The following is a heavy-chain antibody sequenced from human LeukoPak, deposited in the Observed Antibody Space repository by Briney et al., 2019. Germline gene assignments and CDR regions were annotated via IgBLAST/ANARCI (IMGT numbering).Heavy chain of an antibody. CDR2: IYYSGST. CDR1: GFSISSYY. D-gene: IGHD2-2*01. Sequence: SETLLLTCTVSGFSISSYYWSWIRQPPGKGLEWVGHIYYSGSTNYNASLKGRVTISVDTSKNQFSLKLSSVTAADTAVYYCARHLHYCSSTSCYLGYFDYWGQGTLVTVSS. V-gene: IGHV4-59*01. CDR3: ARHLHYCSSTSCYLGYFDY. J-gene: IGHJ4*02.